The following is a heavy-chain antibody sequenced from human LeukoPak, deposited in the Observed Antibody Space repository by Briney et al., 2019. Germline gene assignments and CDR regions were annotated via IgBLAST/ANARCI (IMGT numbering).Heavy chain of an antibody. V-gene: IGHV1-69*05. Sequence: SVKVSCKASGGTFSSYAVSWVRQAPGQGLEWMGGIIPIFGTANYAQKFQGRVTITTDESTGTAYMELSSLRSEDTAVYYCARDQGYSYGQGASDWFDPWGQGTLVTVSS. CDR3: ARDQGYSYGQGASDWFDP. CDR2: IIPIFGTA. CDR1: GGTFSSYA. D-gene: IGHD5-18*01. J-gene: IGHJ5*02.